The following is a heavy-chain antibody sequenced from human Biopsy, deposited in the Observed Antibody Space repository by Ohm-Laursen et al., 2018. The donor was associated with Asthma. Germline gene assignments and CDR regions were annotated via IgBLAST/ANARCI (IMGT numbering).Heavy chain of an antibody. CDR3: ARRWRSYDSSNYYLDQ. CDR1: GGSISVSNW. CDR2: IYHLGNA. D-gene: IGHD3-22*01. J-gene: IGHJ4*02. V-gene: IGHV4-4*01. Sequence: PGTLSLTCDVSGGSISVSNWWSWVRQPPGRGLEWIGQIYHLGNANYNPSLKSRVTMSVDKSKNQFSLKLTSVTAADTAVYFCARRWRSYDSSNYYLDQWGQGTLATVSS.